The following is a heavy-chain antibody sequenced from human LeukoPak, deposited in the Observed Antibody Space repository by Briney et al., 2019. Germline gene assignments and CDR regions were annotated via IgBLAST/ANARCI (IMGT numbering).Heavy chain of an antibody. Sequence: GASVKVSCKASGYTFTGYYMHWVRQAPGQGLEWMGWINSNSGGTNYAQKFQGRVTMTRDTSISTAYMELSRLRSDDTAVYYCARGIFERYGDFLDYWGQGTLVTVSS. CDR3: ARGIFERYGDFLDY. CDR1: GYTFTGYY. J-gene: IGHJ4*02. D-gene: IGHD4-17*01. V-gene: IGHV1-2*02. CDR2: INSNSGGT.